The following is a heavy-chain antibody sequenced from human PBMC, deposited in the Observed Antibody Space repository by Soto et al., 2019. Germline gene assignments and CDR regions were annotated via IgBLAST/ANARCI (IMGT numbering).Heavy chain of an antibody. V-gene: IGHV3-53*01. D-gene: IGHD5-18*01. CDR3: ATGGDTAKDGY. J-gene: IGHJ4*02. CDR1: GFTVTDNH. Sequence: VQLVESGGGLVQPGGSLRLSCAGSGFTVTDNHMTWVRQAPGRGPEWDSTIYYNGNTFHADSVWGRFTISRDTSKNMLYLQMNSLRAEDTAVYYCATGGDTAKDGYWGQGTLVTVSS. CDR2: IYYNGNT.